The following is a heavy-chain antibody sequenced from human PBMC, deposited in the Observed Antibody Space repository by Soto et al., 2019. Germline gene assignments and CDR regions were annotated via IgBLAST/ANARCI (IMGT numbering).Heavy chain of an antibody. Sequence: HPGGSLRLSCAASGFTFSSYWMSWVRQAPGKGLEWVANIKQDESKKYYVDSVKGRFTISRDNSKNSLYLQMNSLRAEDTAVYYCAREDWNYYFYDMDVWGQGTTVTVSS. CDR1: GFTFSSYW. CDR2: IKQDESKK. J-gene: IGHJ6*02. D-gene: IGHD1-1*01. CDR3: AREDWNYYFYDMDV. V-gene: IGHV3-7*01.